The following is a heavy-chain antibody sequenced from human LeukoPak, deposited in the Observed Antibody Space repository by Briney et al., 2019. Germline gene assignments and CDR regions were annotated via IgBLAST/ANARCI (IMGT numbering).Heavy chain of an antibody. CDR2: INHSGST. J-gene: IGHJ5*02. D-gene: IGHD5-18*01. CDR1: GGSFSGYY. Sequence: PSETLSLTCAGYGGSFSGYYWSWIRQPPGKGLERIGEINHSGSTNYNPSLKSRVTISVDTSKNQFSLKLSSVTAADTAVYYCARARGYSYGQTNWFDPWGQGTLVTVSS. V-gene: IGHV4-34*01. CDR3: ARARGYSYGQTNWFDP.